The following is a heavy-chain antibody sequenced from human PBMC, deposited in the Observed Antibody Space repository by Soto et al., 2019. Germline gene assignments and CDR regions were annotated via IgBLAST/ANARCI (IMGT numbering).Heavy chain of an antibody. CDR2: IFYSGST. D-gene: IGHD3-9*01. J-gene: IGHJ6*02. CDR3: ARDKGRYDSGMDV. CDR1: GGSISSYY. Sequence: ETLSLTCTVSGGSISSYYWSWIRQPPGKGLEWIGYIFYSGSTKYNPSLKSRVTISVDRSKNHFSLNLSSVTAADTAVYYCARDKGRYDSGMDVWGQGTTVTVS. V-gene: IGHV4-59*01.